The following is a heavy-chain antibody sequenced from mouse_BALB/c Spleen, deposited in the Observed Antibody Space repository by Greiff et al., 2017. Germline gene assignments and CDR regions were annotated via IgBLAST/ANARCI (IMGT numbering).Heavy chain of an antibody. V-gene: IGHV1-69*02. J-gene: IGHJ4*01. D-gene: IGHD3-2*01. CDR3: TGTARAYYAMDY. CDR1: GYTFTSYW. CDR2: IYPSDSYT. Sequence: QVQLQQPGAELVRPGASVKLSCKASGYTFTSYWINWVKQRPGQGLEWIGNIYPSDSYTNYNQKFKDKATLTVDKSSSTAYMQLSSPTSEDSAVYYCTGTARAYYAMDYWGQGTSVTVSS.